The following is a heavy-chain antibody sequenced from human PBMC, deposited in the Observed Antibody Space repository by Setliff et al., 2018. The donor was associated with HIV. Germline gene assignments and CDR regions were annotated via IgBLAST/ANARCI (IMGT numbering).Heavy chain of an antibody. CDR3: ARGRYSSGWSDY. CDR2: ISSSGSTI. CDR1: GFTFSSYE. V-gene: IGHV3-48*03. Sequence: GGSLRLSCAASGFTFSSYEMNWVRQAPGKGLEWVSYISSSGSTIYYADSVKGRFTISRDNAKKSLYLQMNSLRAEDTAVYYCARGRYSSGWSDYWGQGTLVTVSS. D-gene: IGHD6-19*01. J-gene: IGHJ4*02.